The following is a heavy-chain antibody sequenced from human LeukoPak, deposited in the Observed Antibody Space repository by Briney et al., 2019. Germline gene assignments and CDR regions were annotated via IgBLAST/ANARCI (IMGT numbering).Heavy chain of an antibody. CDR2: INPNSGGT. J-gene: IGHJ4*02. CDR3: ARDLDSSSWTDY. Sequence: ASVKVSCKASGYTFTGYYMHWVRQAPRQGLEWMGRINPNSGGTNYAQKFQGRVTMTRDTSISTAYMELSRLRSDDTAVYYCARDLDSSSWTDYWGQGTLVTVSS. V-gene: IGHV1-2*06. CDR1: GYTFTGYY. D-gene: IGHD6-13*01.